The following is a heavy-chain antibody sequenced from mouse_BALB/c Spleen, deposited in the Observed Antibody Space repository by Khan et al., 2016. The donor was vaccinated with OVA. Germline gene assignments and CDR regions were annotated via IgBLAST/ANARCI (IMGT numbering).Heavy chain of an antibody. J-gene: IGHJ3*01. Sequence: QVQLKQSGAELARPGASVKLSCKASGYTFTDYYINWVKQRTGQGLEWIGEISPGSGDTYYNEKFKGKATLTADKSSSTVYMPLSSLTAEASAVYFCARRNYFGYTFAYWGQGTLVTVSA. CDR1: GYTFTDYY. V-gene: IGHV1-77*01. CDR2: ISPGSGDT. D-gene: IGHD1-2*01. CDR3: ARRNYFGYTFAY.